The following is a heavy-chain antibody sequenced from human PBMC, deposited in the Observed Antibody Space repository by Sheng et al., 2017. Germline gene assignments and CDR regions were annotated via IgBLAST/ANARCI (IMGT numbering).Heavy chain of an antibody. CDR1: GGSISSYY. CDR3: ARGPSITMVRGVMGWFDP. D-gene: IGHD3-10*01. CDR2: IYYSGST. V-gene: IGHV4-59*01. J-gene: IGHJ5*02. Sequence: QVQLQESGPGLVKPSETLSLTCTVSGGSISSYYWSWIRQPPGKGLEWIGYIYYSGSTNYNPSLKSRVTISVDTSKNQFSLKLSSVTAADTAVYYCARGPSITMVRGVMGWFDPWGQGTLVTVSS.